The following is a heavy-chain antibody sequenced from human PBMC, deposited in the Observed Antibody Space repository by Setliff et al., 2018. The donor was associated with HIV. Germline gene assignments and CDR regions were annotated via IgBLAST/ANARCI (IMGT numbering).Heavy chain of an antibody. J-gene: IGHJ6*03. D-gene: IGHD2-2*01. CDR3: ARTKDCSSASSYYYYYFMAV. CDR1: GGSISSSSYY. V-gene: IGHV4-39*01. CDR2: IYYSGST. Sequence: SETLSLTCTVSGGSISSSSYYWGWIRQPPGKGLEWIGHIYYSGSTYYNPSIKSRVTISVDTSKNQFTLKLSPVTAADPAVYSCARTKDCSSASSYYYYYFMAVWGKGTTVTVSS.